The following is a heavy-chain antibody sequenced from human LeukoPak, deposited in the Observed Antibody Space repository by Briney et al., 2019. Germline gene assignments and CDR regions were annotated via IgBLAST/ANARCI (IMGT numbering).Heavy chain of an antibody. V-gene: IGHV1-69*13. J-gene: IGHJ3*02. CDR2: IIPIFGTA. CDR1: GGTFSSYA. CDR3: ARGVVPAAMLDAFDI. D-gene: IGHD2-2*01. Sequence: SVKVSCKASGGTFSSYAISWVRQAPGQGLEWMGGIIPIFGTANYAQKFQGRVTITADESTSTAYMELSSLRSEDTAVYYCARGVVPAAMLDAFDIWGQGTMVTVSS.